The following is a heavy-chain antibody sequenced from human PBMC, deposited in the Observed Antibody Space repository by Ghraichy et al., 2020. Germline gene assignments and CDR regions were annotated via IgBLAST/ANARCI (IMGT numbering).Heavy chain of an antibody. Sequence: GGSLRLSCAASGFTFSSYWMSWVRQAPGKGLEWVANIKQDGSEKYYVDSVKGRFTISRDNAKNLLYLQMNSLRAEDTAVYYCARGVASIAARLYYYGMDVWGQGTTVTVSS. CDR3: ARGVASIAARLYYYGMDV. J-gene: IGHJ6*02. V-gene: IGHV3-7*01. D-gene: IGHD6-6*01. CDR1: GFTFSSYW. CDR2: IKQDGSEK.